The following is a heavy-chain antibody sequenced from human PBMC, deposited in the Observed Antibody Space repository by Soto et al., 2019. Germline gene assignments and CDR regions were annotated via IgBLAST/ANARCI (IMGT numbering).Heavy chain of an antibody. V-gene: IGHV1-69*13. D-gene: IGHD5-12*01. CDR2: IIPIFGTA. CDR1: GGTFSSYA. CDR3: ASRNSGYDWDYYGMDV. J-gene: IGHJ6*02. Sequence: SVKVSCKASGGTFSSYAISWVRQAPGQGLEWMGGIIPIFGTANYAQKFQGRVTITADESTSTAYMELSSLRSEDTAVYYCASRNSGYDWDYYGMDVWGQGTTVTAP.